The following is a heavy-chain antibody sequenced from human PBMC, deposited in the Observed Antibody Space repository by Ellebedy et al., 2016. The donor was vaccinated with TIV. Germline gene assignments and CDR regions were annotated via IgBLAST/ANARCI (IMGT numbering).Heavy chain of an antibody. J-gene: IGHJ5*02. CDR3: ARDRGDYSISGP. Sequence: GESLKISXVASGFTFGRYWMHWVRQAPGKKLVWVSRIKSDGSGTTYADSVKGRFTTSRDNARNTLYLQMNSLRGEDTAVYFCARDRGDYSISGPWGQGTLFTVSS. CDR2: IKSDGSGT. CDR1: GFTFGRYW. D-gene: IGHD4-11*01. V-gene: IGHV3-74*01.